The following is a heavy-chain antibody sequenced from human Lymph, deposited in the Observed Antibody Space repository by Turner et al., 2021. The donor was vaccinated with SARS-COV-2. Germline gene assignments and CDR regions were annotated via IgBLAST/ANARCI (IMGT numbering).Heavy chain of an antibody. CDR3: ARDSPYCSSTSCYDP. V-gene: IGHV1-69*10. D-gene: IGHD2-2*01. CDR2: IIPILAIA. J-gene: IGHJ5*02. Sequence: QVHLVQSGPEVKKPGSSVPVSCMSSGGTFSSYAITWVRQAPGQGLEWMGGIIPILAIANYAQKFQGRVTITADKSTSTAYMELSSLRSEDTAVYYCARDSPYCSSTSCYDPWGQGTLVTVSS. CDR1: GGTFSSYA.